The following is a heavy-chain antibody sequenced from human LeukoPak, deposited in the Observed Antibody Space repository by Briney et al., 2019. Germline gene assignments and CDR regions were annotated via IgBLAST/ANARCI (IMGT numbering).Heavy chain of an antibody. CDR1: GFTFSTYG. V-gene: IGHV3-33*01. J-gene: IGHJ4*02. CDR3: ARDRGYTYGHPLDY. CDR2: IWYDDTNK. Sequence: PGRSLRLSCAGSGFTFSTYGMHWVRQAPGKGLDWVALIWYDDTNKYYGDSVKDRFTISRDNSKNTLYLQMDSLRDEDTAVYYCARDRGYTYGHPLDYWGQGTLVTVSS. D-gene: IGHD5-18*01.